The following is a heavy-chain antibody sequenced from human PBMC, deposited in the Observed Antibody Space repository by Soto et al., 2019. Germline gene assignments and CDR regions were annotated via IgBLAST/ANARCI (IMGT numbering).Heavy chain of an antibody. D-gene: IGHD5-18*01. J-gene: IGHJ6*02. CDR2: IYPHDSDT. CDR3: ERHARIQNSLDYYGMDV. V-gene: IGHV5-51*01. CDR1: EYTFTNNW. Sequence: GDSLKISCKGSEYTFTNNWIGWVRQMPGRGLEWVGIIYPHDSDTRYSPSFQGHVTIAADKSIRTAYLQWSSLKPSDTAMYYCERHARIQNSLDYYGMDVWGQGTTVTVSS.